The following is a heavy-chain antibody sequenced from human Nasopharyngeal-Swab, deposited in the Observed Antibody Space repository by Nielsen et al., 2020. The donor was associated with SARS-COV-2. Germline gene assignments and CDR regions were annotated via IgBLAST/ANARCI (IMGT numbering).Heavy chain of an antibody. J-gene: IGHJ3*02. CDR2: IYSGGST. CDR1: GFTVSSNY. V-gene: IGHV3-66*01. CDR3: ARGKAFDI. Sequence: GESLKISCEASGFTVSSNYMSWVRQAPGKGLEWVSLIYSGGSTYYADSVKGRFTISRDNSKNTLYLQMNSLRAEDTAVYYCARGKAFDIWGQGTMVTVSS.